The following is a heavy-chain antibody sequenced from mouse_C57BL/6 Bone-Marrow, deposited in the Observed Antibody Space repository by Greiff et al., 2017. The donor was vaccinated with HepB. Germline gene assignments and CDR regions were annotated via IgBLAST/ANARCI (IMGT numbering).Heavy chain of an antibody. J-gene: IGHJ4*01. Sequence: EVKLVESGPGLVKPSQSLSLTCSVTGYSITSGYYWNWIRQFPGNKLEWMGYISYDGSNNYNPSLKNRISITRDTSKNQFFLKLNSVTTEDTATYYCAREGNDYYYYAMDYWGQGTSVTVSS. CDR1: GYSITSGYY. CDR3: AREGNDYYYYAMDY. CDR2: ISYDGSN. D-gene: IGHD2-4*01. V-gene: IGHV3-6*01.